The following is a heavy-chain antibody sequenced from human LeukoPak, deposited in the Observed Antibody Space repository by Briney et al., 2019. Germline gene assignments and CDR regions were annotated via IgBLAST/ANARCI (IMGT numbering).Heavy chain of an antibody. CDR2: INSDGSST. V-gene: IGHV3-74*01. D-gene: IGHD3-22*01. CDR3: ARHSSGYYSEPDY. J-gene: IGHJ4*02. CDR1: GFTFSSYW. Sequence: PSGGSLRLSCAASGFTFSSYWMHWVRQAPGKGLVWISRINSDGSSTSYADSVKGRFTISRDNAKNTLYLQMNSLRAEDTAVYYCARHSSGYYSEPDYWGQGTLVTVSS.